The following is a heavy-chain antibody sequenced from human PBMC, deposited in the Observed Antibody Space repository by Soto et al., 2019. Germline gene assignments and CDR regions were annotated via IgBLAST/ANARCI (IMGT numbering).Heavy chain of an antibody. CDR1: GFSFDDYA. Sequence: GGSLRLSCAASGFSFDDYAIHWVRQAPGKGLEWVSGINWNSGSIGYADSVKGRFTISRDNAKTSLYLQMNSLRVEDTALYYCAKDSCSGSYAANYYYYGMDVWGQGTTVTVSS. CDR3: AKDSCSGSYAANYYYYGMDV. D-gene: IGHD3-10*02. CDR2: INWNSGSI. J-gene: IGHJ6*02. V-gene: IGHV3-9*01.